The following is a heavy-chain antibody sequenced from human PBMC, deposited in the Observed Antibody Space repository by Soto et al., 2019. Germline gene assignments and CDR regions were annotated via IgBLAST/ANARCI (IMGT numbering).Heavy chain of an antibody. Sequence: EVQLLESGGGLVQPWWSLRLSCAASGFTFSSYAMSWVRQAPGKGLEWVSAISGSGGSTYYADSVKGRFTISRDNSKNTLYLQMNSLRAEYTVVYYXAXXXPPHSYSSGWSPYYYYGMDVWGQWTTVTVSS. CDR1: GFTFSSYA. J-gene: IGHJ6*02. V-gene: IGHV3-23*01. CDR3: AXXXPPHSYSSGWSPYYYYGMDV. D-gene: IGHD6-19*01. CDR2: ISGSGGST.